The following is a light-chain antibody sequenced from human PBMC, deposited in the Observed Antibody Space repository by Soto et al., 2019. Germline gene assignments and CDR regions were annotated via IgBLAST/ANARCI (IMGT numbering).Light chain of an antibody. V-gene: IGKV3-15*01. Sequence: IVMTQSPATLSVSPGERATLSFRASQSVSSNLAWYQQKPGQAPRLLIHGATTRATGIPARFSGRGSGTEFTLTISSLQSEDFAVYYCQQYNSWPPIKFGQGTRLEIK. J-gene: IGKJ5*01. CDR1: QSVSSN. CDR3: QQYNSWPPIK. CDR2: GAT.